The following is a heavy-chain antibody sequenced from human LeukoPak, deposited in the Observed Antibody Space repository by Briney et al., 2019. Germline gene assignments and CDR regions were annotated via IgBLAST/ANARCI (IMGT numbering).Heavy chain of an antibody. CDR1: EFTFSSYA. V-gene: IGHV3-30*07. CDR2: ISYDGGNK. Sequence: PGRSLRLSCAASEFTFSSYAMHWVRQAPGKGLEWVALISYDGGNKYYADSVKGRFTISRDNAKNSLYLQMNSLRAEDTAVYYCARDLSVGAKPDLGFDYWGQGTLVTVSS. CDR3: ARDLSVGAKPDLGFDY. D-gene: IGHD1-26*01. J-gene: IGHJ4*02.